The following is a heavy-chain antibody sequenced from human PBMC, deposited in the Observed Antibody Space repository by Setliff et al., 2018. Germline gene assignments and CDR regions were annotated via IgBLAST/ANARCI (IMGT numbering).Heavy chain of an antibody. V-gene: IGHV4-34*01. CDR1: GGSISDYY. CDR3: ARTQGEQQLTHPYYYYYYMDV. Sequence: PSETLSLTCGGYGGSISDYYWSWIRQPPGKGLEWIGTIYYSGSTYYNPSLKSRVTISVDTSKNQFSLRLTSVTAADTAAYYCARTQGEQQLTHPYYYYYYMDVWGKGTTVTVSS. CDR2: IYYSGST. D-gene: IGHD6-13*01. J-gene: IGHJ6*03.